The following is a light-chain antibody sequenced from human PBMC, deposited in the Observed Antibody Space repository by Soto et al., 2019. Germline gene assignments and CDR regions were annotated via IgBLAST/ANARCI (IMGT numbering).Light chain of an antibody. Sequence: QSALTQPRSVSGSPGQSVTISCTGTSSDVGAYNYVSWYQQHPGKAPKLMIYHVSKRPSGVPDRFSGSKSGNAASLTISGLQAEDEADYYCCTDAGTYKVFGTETNVTVL. J-gene: IGLJ1*01. CDR3: CTDAGTYKV. V-gene: IGLV2-11*01. CDR1: SSDVGAYNY. CDR2: HVS.